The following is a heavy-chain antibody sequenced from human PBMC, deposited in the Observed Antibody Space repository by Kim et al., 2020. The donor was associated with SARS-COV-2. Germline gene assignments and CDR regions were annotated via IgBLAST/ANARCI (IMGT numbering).Heavy chain of an antibody. CDR1: GYTFTSYA. CDR2: INAGNGNT. CDR3: ARDQGIYSSSTSCRYGMDV. V-gene: IGHV1-3*01. Sequence: ASVKVSCKASGYTFTSYAMHWVRQAPGQRLEWMGWINAGNGNTKYSQKFQGRVTITRDTSASTAYMELSSLRSEDTAVYYCARDQGIYSSSTSCRYGMDVWGQGTTVTVSS. D-gene: IGHD2-2*01. J-gene: IGHJ6*02.